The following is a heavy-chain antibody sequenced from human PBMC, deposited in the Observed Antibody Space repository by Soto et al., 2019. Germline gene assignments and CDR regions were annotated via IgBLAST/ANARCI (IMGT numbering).Heavy chain of an antibody. Sequence: SETLSLTCAVYGGSFSGYYWSWIRQPPGKGLEWIGEINHSGSTNYNPSLKSRVTISVDTSKNQFSLKLSSVTAADTAVYYCARGPNYYDSSAYYFDYWGQGTLVTVSS. CDR2: INHSGST. CDR1: GGSFSGYY. CDR3: ARGPNYYDSSAYYFDY. J-gene: IGHJ4*02. V-gene: IGHV4-34*01. D-gene: IGHD3-22*01.